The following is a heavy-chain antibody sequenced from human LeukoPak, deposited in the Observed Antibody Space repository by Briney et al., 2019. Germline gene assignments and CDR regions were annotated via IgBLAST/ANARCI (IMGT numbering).Heavy chain of an antibody. Sequence: SATLSLTCRVSGTSISGYYWSWIRQPPGKGLEWIGHMYYSGGTTYNPSLKSRVSISLDTSKKHFSLKLSSVAAADTAVYYCAGTGLFFDYWSQGTLVTVSS. CDR2: MYYSGGT. J-gene: IGHJ4*02. D-gene: IGHD7-27*01. CDR1: GTSISGYY. CDR3: AGTGLFFDY. V-gene: IGHV4-59*01.